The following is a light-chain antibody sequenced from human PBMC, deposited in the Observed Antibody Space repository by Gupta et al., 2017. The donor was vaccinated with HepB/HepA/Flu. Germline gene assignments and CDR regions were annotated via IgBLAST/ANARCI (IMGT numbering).Light chain of an antibody. CDR3: AAWDDSRSGAWV. Sequence: QSVLPQPPSASGTPGQRVTISCSGSSSNIGSNYVYWYQQLPGTAPKLLIYRNNQRPSGVPARFSGSKSGTSASLAISGLRAEEEADYYCAAWDDSRSGAWVFGGGTKLTVL. CDR1: SSNIGSNY. V-gene: IGLV1-47*01. CDR2: RNN. J-gene: IGLJ3*02.